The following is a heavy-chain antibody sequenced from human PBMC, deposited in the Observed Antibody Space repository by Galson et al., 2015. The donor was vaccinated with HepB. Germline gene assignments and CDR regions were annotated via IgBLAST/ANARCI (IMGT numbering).Heavy chain of an antibody. Sequence: CAISGDSVSSNSGVWNWIRQSPSRGLVWLGRTYYRSKWNNHYAESVKSRITINPDTSKNQFSLHLNSVTPEDTAVYYCARDAVGHSFFDYWGQGTVVTVSS. CDR3: ARDAVGHSFFDY. CDR1: GDSVSSNSGV. D-gene: IGHD6-19*01. CDR2: TYYRSKWNN. J-gene: IGHJ4*02. V-gene: IGHV6-1*01.